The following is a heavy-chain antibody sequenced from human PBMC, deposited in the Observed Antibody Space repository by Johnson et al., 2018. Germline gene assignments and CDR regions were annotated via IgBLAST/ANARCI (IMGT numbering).Heavy chain of an antibody. Sequence: EVQLVESGGGLVKPGGSLRLSCAGSGFTFSNAWMNWVRQAPGKGLEWVGRIKSKPDGATIDYVAPVKDRFIISRDDSKNTVYLQMNSLKTEDTAVYYCATGRTFDIWGLGTMVIVSS. V-gene: IGHV3-15*07. CDR3: ATGRTFDI. J-gene: IGHJ3*02. CDR2: IKSKPDGATI. CDR1: GFTFSNAW.